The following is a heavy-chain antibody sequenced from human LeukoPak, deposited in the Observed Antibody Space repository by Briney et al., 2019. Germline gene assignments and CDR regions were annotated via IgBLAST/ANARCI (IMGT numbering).Heavy chain of an antibody. CDR2: IYPGDSDT. CDR1: GYSFTNYW. Sequence: GESLKISCKGSGYSFTNYWIGWVRQMPGKGLEWMGIIYPGDSDTTYSPSFQGHVTISADKSISTAYLQWSSLKASDTAMYYCARRDGYCSSTSCYADYYYGMDVWGQGTTVTVSS. V-gene: IGHV5-51*01. J-gene: IGHJ6*02. D-gene: IGHD2-2*01. CDR3: ARRDGYCSSTSCYADYYYGMDV.